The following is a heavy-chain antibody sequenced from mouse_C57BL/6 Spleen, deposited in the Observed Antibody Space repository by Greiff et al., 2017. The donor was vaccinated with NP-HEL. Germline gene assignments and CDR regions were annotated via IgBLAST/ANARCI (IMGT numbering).Heavy chain of an antibody. CDR1: GYTFTSYW. CDR3: ARSPTIVRYFDV. J-gene: IGHJ1*03. CDR2: IYPGSGST. D-gene: IGHD2-5*01. Sequence: QVQLKQPGAELVKPGASVKMSCKASGYTFTSYWITWVKQRPGQGLEWIGDIYPGSGSTNYNEKFKSKATLTVDTSSSTAYMQLSSLTSEDSAVYYCARSPTIVRYFDVWGTGTTVTVSS. V-gene: IGHV1-55*01.